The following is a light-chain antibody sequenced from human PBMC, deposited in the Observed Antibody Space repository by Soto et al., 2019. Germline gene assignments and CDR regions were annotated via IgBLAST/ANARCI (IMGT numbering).Light chain of an antibody. J-gene: IGLJ1*01. CDR3: SSYTSRTTYV. Sequence: QSALTQPASVSGSPGQSITISCTGTSSDVGGYDYVSWYQQAPGKATKLMISEVSNRPSGVSDRFSGSESGNTASLTISGLQAGDEGDYYCSSYTSRTTYVFGTGTKLTVL. V-gene: IGLV2-14*01. CDR2: EVS. CDR1: SSDVGGYDY.